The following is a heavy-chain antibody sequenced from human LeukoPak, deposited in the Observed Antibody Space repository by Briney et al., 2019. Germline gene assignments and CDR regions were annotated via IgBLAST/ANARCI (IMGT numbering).Heavy chain of an antibody. V-gene: IGHV1-2*02. CDR2: INPNSGGT. J-gene: IGHJ4*02. CDR3: ARDVFFGSSRAYSSSWAFDY. Sequence: ASVKVSCKASGYTFTSYAMNWVRQAPGQGLEWMGWINPNSGGTNYAQKFQGRVTMTRDTSISTAYMELSRLRSDDTAVYYCARDVFFGSSRAYSSSWAFDYWGQGTLVTVSS. D-gene: IGHD6-13*01. CDR1: GYTFTSYA.